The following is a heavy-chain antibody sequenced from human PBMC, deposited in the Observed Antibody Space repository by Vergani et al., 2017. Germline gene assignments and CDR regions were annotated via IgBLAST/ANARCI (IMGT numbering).Heavy chain of an antibody. CDR2: VSTGTKSQ. V-gene: IGHV3-48*01. Sequence: EVQLLESGGGWVQPGGSLRLSCVVSGFDFSSYIMNWVRQAPGKGLEWVSFVSTGTKSQSYAESVKGRFTISRDSAKNSLYLQMDSLRAEDTAVYYCAREYSSTTGRAFDFWGQGKKGTVSS. D-gene: IGHD2-2*01. CDR3: AREYSSTTGRAFDF. J-gene: IGHJ3*01. CDR1: GFDFSSYI.